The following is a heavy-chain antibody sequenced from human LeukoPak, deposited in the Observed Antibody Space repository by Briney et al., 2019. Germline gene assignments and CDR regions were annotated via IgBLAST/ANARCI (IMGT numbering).Heavy chain of an antibody. CDR1: GGSISSGGYS. CDR2: IYHSGST. V-gene: IGHV4-30-2*01. CDR3: ARGPDTYYYDSSGPHDY. J-gene: IGHJ4*02. Sequence: SSETLSLTCAVSGGSISSGGYSWSWIRQPPGKGLEWIGYIYHSGSTYYNPSLKSRVTIPVDRSKNQFSLKLSSVTAADTAVYYCARGPDTYYYDSSGPHDYWGQGTLVTVSS. D-gene: IGHD3-22*01.